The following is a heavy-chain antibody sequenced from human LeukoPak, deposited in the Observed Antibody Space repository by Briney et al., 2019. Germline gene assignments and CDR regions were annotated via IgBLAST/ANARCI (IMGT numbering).Heavy chain of an antibody. CDR1: GYNFTNYG. J-gene: IGHJ4*02. V-gene: IGHV1-18*01. CDR2: ISAYNGDT. Sequence: ASVKVSCKASGYNFTNYGISWVRQALGHGLEWKGWISAYNGDTKYAQKLQGRVTMTTDTSTSTAYMELRSLRSDDTAVYYCARAPSFGDYGGDYWGQGALVTVSS. D-gene: IGHD4-17*01. CDR3: ARAPSFGDYGGDY.